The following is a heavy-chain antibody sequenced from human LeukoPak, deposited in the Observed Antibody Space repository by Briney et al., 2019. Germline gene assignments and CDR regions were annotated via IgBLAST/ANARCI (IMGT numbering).Heavy chain of an antibody. CDR1: GFDFSTSW. CDR2: ISPDGNER. CDR3: ARSTPSDFYFDY. V-gene: IGHV3-7*01. J-gene: IGHJ4*02. Sequence: GGSLTLSCAASGFDFSTSWMGWVRQAPGKGLEWVINISPDGNERYSVDSVKGRFTISRDNAKNSLYLQMNNLRAEDTAVYYCARSTPSDFYFDYWGQGALVTVSS. D-gene: IGHD2-2*01.